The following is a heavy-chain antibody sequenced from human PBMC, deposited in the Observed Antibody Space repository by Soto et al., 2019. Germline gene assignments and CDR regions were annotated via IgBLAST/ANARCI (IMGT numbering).Heavy chain of an antibody. J-gene: IGHJ3*01. D-gene: IGHD6-19*01. V-gene: IGHV4-4*02. CDR2: VYYDGSN. CDR1: GASISIPYW. Sequence: QVHLQESGPGLVKPSETLSLTCAVSGASISIPYWWTWVRQAPGTGLEWIGDVYYDGSNNYNPSLKSRVNISLDKSKNQFSLSLTSVTAAGTGLYYSAYSPGWYCIDVWGQGRVVTVSS. CDR3: AYSPGWYCIDV.